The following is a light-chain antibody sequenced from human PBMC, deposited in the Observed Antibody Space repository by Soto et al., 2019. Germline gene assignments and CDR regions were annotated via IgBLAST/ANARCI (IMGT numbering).Light chain of an antibody. J-gene: IGKJ5*01. CDR1: QSINTY. Sequence: IQMTQSPSALSASVGGRVTIPCRASQSINTYLNWYQQKPGKAPNLLIYAASSLQSGVPSRFSGSGSGTDFTLTISILQPEDFATYCCQQSYNTPITFGQGARLEIK. CDR3: QQSYNTPIT. CDR2: AAS. V-gene: IGKV1-39*01.